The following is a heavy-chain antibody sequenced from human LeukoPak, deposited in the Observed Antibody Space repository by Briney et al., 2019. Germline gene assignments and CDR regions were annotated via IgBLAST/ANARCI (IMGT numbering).Heavy chain of an antibody. J-gene: IGHJ4*02. V-gene: IGHV3-30*18. D-gene: IGHD2-2*01. CDR3: AKGYIPPGDSITSTPLDY. Sequence: GGSLRLSCAASGFTFSSYGMHWVRQAPGKGLEWVAVISYDGSNKYYADSVKGRFTISRDNSKNTLYLQMNSLRAEDTAVYYCAKGYIPPGDSITSTPLDYWGQGTLVTVSS. CDR1: GFTFSSYG. CDR2: ISYDGSNK.